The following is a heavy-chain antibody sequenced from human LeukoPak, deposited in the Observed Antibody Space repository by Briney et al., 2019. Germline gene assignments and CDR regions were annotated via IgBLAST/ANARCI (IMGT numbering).Heavy chain of an antibody. CDR3: ARVRDVALWFGESLGPEQGYFDY. CDR2: IYYSGST. Sequence: SQTLSLTCTVYGGSISSGGYYWSWIRQHPGKSLEWIGYIYYSGSTYYNPSLKSRVTISVDTSKNQFSLKLSSVTAADTAVYYCARVRDVALWFGESLGPEQGYFDYWGQGTLVTVSS. V-gene: IGHV4-31*03. CDR1: GGSISSGGYY. J-gene: IGHJ4*02. D-gene: IGHD3-10*01.